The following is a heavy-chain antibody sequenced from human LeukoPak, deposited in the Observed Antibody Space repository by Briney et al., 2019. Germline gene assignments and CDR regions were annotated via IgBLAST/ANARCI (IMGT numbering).Heavy chain of an antibody. D-gene: IGHD6-13*01. CDR1: GYTFTSYY. V-gene: IGHV1-46*01. Sequence: ASVKVSCKASGYTFTSYYMHWVRQAPGQGLEWMGIINPSGGSTSYTQKFQGRVTMTRDMSTSTVYMGLSSLRSEDTAVYYCARETRGVPGAIAAVKGFDYWGQETLVTVSS. CDR2: INPSGGST. J-gene: IGHJ4*02. CDR3: ARETRGVPGAIAAVKGFDY.